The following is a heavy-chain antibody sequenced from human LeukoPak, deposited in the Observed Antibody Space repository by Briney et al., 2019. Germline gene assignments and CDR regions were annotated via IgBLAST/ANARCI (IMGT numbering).Heavy chain of an antibody. CDR1: GFTFSGFS. Sequence: GGSLRLSCAGSGFTFSGFSMHWVRQTPGRGLEYVSAINGARDRTYYADSVKGRFSISRDNSKNTLYLQMGNLRGEDMALYFCARIGMENFYDLWGQGTLVTVSA. D-gene: IGHD1-7*01. CDR2: INGARDRT. CDR3: ARIGMENFYDL. J-gene: IGHJ5*02. V-gene: IGHV3-64*02.